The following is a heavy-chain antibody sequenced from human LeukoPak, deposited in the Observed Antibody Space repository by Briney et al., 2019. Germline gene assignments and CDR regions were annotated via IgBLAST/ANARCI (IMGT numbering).Heavy chain of an antibody. J-gene: IGHJ5*02. Sequence: SETLSLTCTVSGGTISSYYWSWIRQPPGKGLEWIGYIYYSGRTNYNPSLKSRITILVDTSKNQFSLKLSSVTAADTAVYYCARAETQYYDFWSGYHNWFDPWGQGTLVTVSS. D-gene: IGHD3-3*01. CDR2: IYYSGRT. CDR1: GGTISSYY. CDR3: ARAETQYYDFWSGYHNWFDP. V-gene: IGHV4-59*01.